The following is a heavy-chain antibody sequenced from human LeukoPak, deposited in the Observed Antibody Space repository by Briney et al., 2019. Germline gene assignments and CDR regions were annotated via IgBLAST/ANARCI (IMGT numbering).Heavy chain of an antibody. J-gene: IGHJ3*01. CDR3: AKDIQLST. CDR2: IGPVGDSP. D-gene: IGHD5-24*01. V-gene: IGHV3-23*01. Sequence: GGSLRLSCAASGFIFSTYSMTWVRPAPGKGLEWVSLIGPVGDSPFYADSVKGRFTISRDNSKNTLSLQMNSLRVEDTAIYYCAKDIQLSTWGLGTMVTVSS. CDR1: GFIFSTYS.